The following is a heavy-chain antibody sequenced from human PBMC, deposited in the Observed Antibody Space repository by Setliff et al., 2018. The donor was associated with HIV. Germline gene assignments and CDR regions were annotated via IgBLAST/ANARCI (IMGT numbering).Heavy chain of an antibody. CDR2: IDHSGST. V-gene: IGHV4-34*01. Sequence: PSETLSLTCAVYDGSFSGYYWSWIRQPPGKGLEWIGEIDHSGSTNYNPSLRSRVIMSVDTSKNQFSLKLSSVTAADTAVYYCARRSGWSLDYWGQGTLVTVSS. D-gene: IGHD6-19*01. CDR1: DGSFSGYY. CDR3: ARRSGWSLDY. J-gene: IGHJ4*02.